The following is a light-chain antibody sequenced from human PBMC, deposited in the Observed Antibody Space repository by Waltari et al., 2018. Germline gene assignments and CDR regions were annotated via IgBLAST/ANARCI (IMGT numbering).Light chain of an antibody. Sequence: SYELTQPSSVSVSPGQTARISCSGDVLAHKSGQWFQQMPGQAPVLVISRDSERPSGIPERFSGSSSGTTVTLTITGAQVEDEADYYWYSPSDNKPVLFGGGTKLTVL. CDR3: YSPSDNKPVL. CDR1: VLAHKS. J-gene: IGLJ2*01. CDR2: RDS. V-gene: IGLV3-27*01.